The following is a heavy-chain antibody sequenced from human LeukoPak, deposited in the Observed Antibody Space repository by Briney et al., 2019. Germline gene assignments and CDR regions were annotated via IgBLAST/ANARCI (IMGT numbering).Heavy chain of an antibody. D-gene: IGHD4-17*01. J-gene: IGHJ4*02. CDR1: GFTFSDYY. CDR2: ISSTGGTI. V-gene: IGHV3-11*04. CDR3: AKSDPYGDSLIEI. Sequence: GGSLRLSCAAAGFTFSDYYMNWVRQAPGKGLEWLSHISSTGGTIYYADSVKGRLTVSRDNAKNSLYLQMNSLRAEDTAVYYCAKSDPYGDSLIEIWGQGALVTVSS.